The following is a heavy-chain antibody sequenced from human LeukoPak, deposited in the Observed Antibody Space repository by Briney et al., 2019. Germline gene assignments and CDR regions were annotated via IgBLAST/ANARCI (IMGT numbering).Heavy chain of an antibody. CDR3: ATPPSTVPRGKFDY. CDR1: GGSISGYY. Sequence: PSETLSLTCTVSGGSISGYYWSWVRQAPGKGLEWVSSISGSSSSIYYADSVKGRFTISRDNAKNSLYLQMNSLRADDTAVYYCATPPSTVPRGKFDYWGQGTLVTVSS. D-gene: IGHD4-17*01. V-gene: IGHV3-21*06. J-gene: IGHJ4*02. CDR2: ISGSSSSI.